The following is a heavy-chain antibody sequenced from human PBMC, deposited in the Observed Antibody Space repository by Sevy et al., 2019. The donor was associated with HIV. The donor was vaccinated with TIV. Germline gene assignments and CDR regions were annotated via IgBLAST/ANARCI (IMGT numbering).Heavy chain of an antibody. D-gene: IGHD3-9*01. CDR3: TKGPHYDILTGYYANGYFQH. CDR2: IRRKAYGGTT. J-gene: IGHJ1*01. CDR1: GFTFGDYA. Sequence: GGSLRLSCTASGFTFGDYAMSWFRQAPGKGLEWVGFIRRKAYGGTTEYAASVKGRFTISRDDSKSIAYLQMNSLKTEDTAVYYCTKGPHYDILTGYYANGYFQHWGQGTLVTVSS. V-gene: IGHV3-49*03.